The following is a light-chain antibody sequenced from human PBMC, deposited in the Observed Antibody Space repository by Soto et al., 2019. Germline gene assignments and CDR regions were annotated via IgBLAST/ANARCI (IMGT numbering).Light chain of an antibody. V-gene: IGKV1-5*01. J-gene: IGKJ1*01. CDR1: QSITNR. CDR2: DAS. Sequence: DIQITKSHSTLSASVGDRVTITSRAGQSITNRLAWYQQKPGKAPKPLIYDASNLESGVPSRFSGSGFGTDFILTISSLQPDDFATYWCQHYGGMWTFGQGTRVE. CDR3: QHYGGMWT.